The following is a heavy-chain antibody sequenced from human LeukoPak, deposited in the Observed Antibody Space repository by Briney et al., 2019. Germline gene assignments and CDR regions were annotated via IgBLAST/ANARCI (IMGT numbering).Heavy chain of an antibody. CDR1: GGSISSSNW. D-gene: IGHD6-13*01. V-gene: IGHV4-4*02. J-gene: IGHJ5*02. Sequence: PSETLSLTCAVSGGSISSSNWWSWVRQPPGKGLEWIGEIYHSGSTNYNPSLKSRVTISVDKSKNQFSLKLSSVTAADTAVYYCATTAAAGTRLAWFDPWGQGTLVTVSS. CDR3: ATTAAAGTRLAWFDP. CDR2: IYHSGST.